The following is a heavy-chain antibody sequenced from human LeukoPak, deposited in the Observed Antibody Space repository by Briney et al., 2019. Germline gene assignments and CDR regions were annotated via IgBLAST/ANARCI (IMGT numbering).Heavy chain of an antibody. D-gene: IGHD3-16*01. V-gene: IGHV3-30*04. CDR3: ARDFRAGGVTSKAFDI. CDR2: ISYDGSNK. Sequence: GGSLRLSCAASGFTFSNYAIHWVCQAPGKGLEWVAVISYDGSNKYYADSVKGRFTISRDNSENTLYLQMNSLRAEDTAVYYCARDFRAGGVTSKAFDIWGQGTMVTVSS. J-gene: IGHJ3*02. CDR1: GFTFSNYA.